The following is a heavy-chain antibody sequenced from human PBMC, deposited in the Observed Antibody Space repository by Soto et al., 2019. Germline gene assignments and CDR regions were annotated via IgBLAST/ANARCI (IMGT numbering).Heavy chain of an antibody. V-gene: IGHV1-69*04. CDR3: ARDHEGYCSGGSCYQWFDP. CDR2: IIPILGIA. CDR1: GGTFSSYT. Sequence: SVKVSCKASGGTFSSYTISWVRQAPGQGLEWMGRIIPILGIANYAQKFQGRVTITADKSTSTAYMELSSLRSEDTAVYYCARDHEGYCSGGSCYQWFDPWGQGTLVTVSS. D-gene: IGHD2-15*01. J-gene: IGHJ5*02.